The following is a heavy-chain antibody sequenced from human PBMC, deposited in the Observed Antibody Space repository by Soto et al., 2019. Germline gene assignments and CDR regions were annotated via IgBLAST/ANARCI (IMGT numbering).Heavy chain of an antibody. CDR3: ARGDGYYYFDY. D-gene: IGHD3-22*01. V-gene: IGHV1-3*01. Sequence: QVQLVQSGAEVKKPGASVKVSCKASGYTFTSYAMHWVRQAPGQRLEWMGWINAGNGNTKYSQKFPGRVTITRDTSASTAYMELSSLRSEDTAVYYCARGDGYYYFDYWGQGTLVTVSS. CDR2: INAGNGNT. J-gene: IGHJ4*02. CDR1: GYTFTSYA.